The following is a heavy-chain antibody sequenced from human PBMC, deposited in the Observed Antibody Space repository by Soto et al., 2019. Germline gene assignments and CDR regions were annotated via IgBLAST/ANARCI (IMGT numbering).Heavy chain of an antibody. V-gene: IGHV4-39*01. CDR3: ARRFQRRVATIMDYYYMDV. J-gene: IGHJ6*03. CDR1: GGSISSSSYY. Sequence: SETLSLTCTVSGGSISSSSYYWGWIRQPPGKGLEWIGSIYYSGSTYYNPSLKSRVTISVDTSKNQFSLKLSSVTAADTAVYYCARRFQRRVATIMDYYYMDVWGKGTTVTVSS. D-gene: IGHD5-12*01. CDR2: IYYSGST.